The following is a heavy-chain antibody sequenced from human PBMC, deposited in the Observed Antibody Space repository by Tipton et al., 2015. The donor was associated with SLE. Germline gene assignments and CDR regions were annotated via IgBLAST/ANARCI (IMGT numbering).Heavy chain of an antibody. J-gene: IGHJ4*02. CDR3: ARGKSIRFCDGGVSFDH. Sequence: SLRLSCTVSGVSISSRDYWSWVRQPPGEGLEWIGDISHSGNTTYNPSLRSRVTISVDKSKNQFSLRLNSLTDADTAMYFCARGKSIRFCDGGVSFDHWGQGSLVTVSS. V-gene: IGHV4-4*01. D-gene: IGHD2-21*01. CDR2: ISHSGNT. CDR1: GVSISSRDY.